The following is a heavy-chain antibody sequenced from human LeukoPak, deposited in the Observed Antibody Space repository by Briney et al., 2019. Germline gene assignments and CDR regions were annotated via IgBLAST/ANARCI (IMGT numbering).Heavy chain of an antibody. J-gene: IGHJ3*02. Sequence: ASVKVSCKASGYTFTGYYMHWVRQAPGQGLEWMGIINPSGGSTSYAQKFQGRVTMTRDTSTSTVYMELSSLRSEDTAVYYCARDIYRVVVVPAAIYDDAFDIWGQGTMVTVSS. D-gene: IGHD2-2*01. CDR2: INPSGGST. CDR3: ARDIYRVVVVPAAIYDDAFDI. CDR1: GYTFTGYY. V-gene: IGHV1-46*01.